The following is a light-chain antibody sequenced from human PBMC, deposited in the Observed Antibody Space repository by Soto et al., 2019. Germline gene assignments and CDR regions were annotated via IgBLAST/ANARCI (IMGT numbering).Light chain of an antibody. CDR3: QQYGSSPPYT. CDR2: GAL. Sequence: EIVLTQSPGTLSLSPGERATLSCRASQSVSSSYLAWYQQKPGQAPRLLIYGALNRATGIPDRFSASGSGTDFTLTISSLEPEDCAMYYCQQYGSSPPYTFGQGIKLEIK. J-gene: IGKJ2*01. V-gene: IGKV3-20*01. CDR1: QSVSSSY.